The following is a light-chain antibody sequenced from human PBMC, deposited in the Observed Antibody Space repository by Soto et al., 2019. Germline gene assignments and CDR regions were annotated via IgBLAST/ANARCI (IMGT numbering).Light chain of an antibody. V-gene: IGLV6-57*02. CDR1: SGSIASNY. J-gene: IGLJ3*02. CDR2: EDN. Sequence: NFMLTQPHSVSESPGKTVTISCTGSSGSIASNYVQWFQQRPGSAPTTVIYEDNKRPAGVPDRFSGSIDSSSNSASLTISGLKTEDEAEYYCQSYGDNKQVFGGGTKLTVL. CDR3: QSYGDNKQV.